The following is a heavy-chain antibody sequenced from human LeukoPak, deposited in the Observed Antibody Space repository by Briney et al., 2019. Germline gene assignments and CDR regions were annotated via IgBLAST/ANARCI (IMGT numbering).Heavy chain of an antibody. CDR1: GFTFTNNF. J-gene: IGHJ4*01. V-gene: IGHV3-7*01. CDR3: VREGFNFFDF. CDR2: IKQDGSET. Sequence: GGSLRLSCAASGFTFTNNFMSWVRQVPGKGLEWVANIKQDGSETTYADSVRGRFTIFRDNAKDSVYLQMNSLRAEDSATYYCVREGFNFFDFWGQGTLVTVSS.